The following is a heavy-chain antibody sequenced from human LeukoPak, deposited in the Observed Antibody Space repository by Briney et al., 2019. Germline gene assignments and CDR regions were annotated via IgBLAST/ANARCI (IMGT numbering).Heavy chain of an antibody. CDR2: IYYGGST. V-gene: IGHV4-39*01. CDR1: GGSISGSSYY. CDR3: ARISSGYYYYFDY. D-gene: IGHD3-22*01. J-gene: IGHJ4*02. Sequence: SETLSLTCTVSGGSISGSSYYWGWIRQPPGKGLEWIGSIYYGGSTYYNPSLKSRVTISVDTSKNQFSLKLSSVTAADTAVYYCARISSGYYYYFDYWGQGTLVTVSS.